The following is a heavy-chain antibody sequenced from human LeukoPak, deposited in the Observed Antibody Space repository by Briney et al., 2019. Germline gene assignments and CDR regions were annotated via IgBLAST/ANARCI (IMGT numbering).Heavy chain of an antibody. CDR1: GFTFSSYA. CDR2: ISYDGSNK. V-gene: IGHV3-30*04. D-gene: IGHD5-18*01. CDR3: ARDIGYLGRGDAFDI. Sequence: PGRSLRLSCAASGFTFSSYAMHWVRQAPGKGLEWVAVISYDGSNKYYADSVKGRFTISRDNSKNTLYLQMNSLRAEDTAVYYCARDIGYLGRGDAFDIWGQGTMVTVSS. J-gene: IGHJ3*02.